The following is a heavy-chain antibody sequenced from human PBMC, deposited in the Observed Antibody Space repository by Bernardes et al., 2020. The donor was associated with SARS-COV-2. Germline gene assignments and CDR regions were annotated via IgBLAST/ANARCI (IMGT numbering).Heavy chain of an antibody. J-gene: IGHJ5*02. D-gene: IGHD6-25*01. CDR2: INTDGSNT. Sequence: GGSLRLSCAASGFSFSRYWMHWVRQAPGKGLVWVSRINTDGSNTRDADFVKGRFTISRDNAKNTLYLQMNSLRAEDTAVYYCARDGRDGYNNNWFDPWGQGTLVTVSS. CDR1: GFSFSRYW. CDR3: ARDGRDGYNNNWFDP. V-gene: IGHV3-74*01.